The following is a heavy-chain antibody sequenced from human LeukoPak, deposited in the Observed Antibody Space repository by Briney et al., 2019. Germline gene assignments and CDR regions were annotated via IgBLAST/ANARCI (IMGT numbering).Heavy chain of an antibody. CDR1: GFTFSSYS. Sequence: PGGSLRLSCAVSGFTFSSYSMSWVRQAPGKGLEWVSSINNSGTYKYYADSVRGRFTISRDNAKNSLYLQMNSLRAEDTAVYYCAKGKDSVAGATNDYWGQGTLVTVSS. J-gene: IGHJ4*02. D-gene: IGHD6-19*01. CDR3: AKGKDSVAGATNDY. V-gene: IGHV3-21*01. CDR2: INNSGTYK.